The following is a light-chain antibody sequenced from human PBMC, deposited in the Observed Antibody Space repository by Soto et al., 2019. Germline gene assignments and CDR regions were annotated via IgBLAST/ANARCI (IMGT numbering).Light chain of an antibody. J-gene: IGKJ1*01. CDR1: QSLVHNDGNTY. CDR2: KVS. CDR3: MQATQSSWT. V-gene: IGKV2-24*01. Sequence: DIVMTQTPLSSPVTLGQAASISCRPSQSLVHNDGNTYLSWFQQRPGQPPRLLIYKVSDRFSGVPDRFSGSGAGTDFTLTISRLDAEAVGAYSCMQATQSSWTFGQGTKVDIK.